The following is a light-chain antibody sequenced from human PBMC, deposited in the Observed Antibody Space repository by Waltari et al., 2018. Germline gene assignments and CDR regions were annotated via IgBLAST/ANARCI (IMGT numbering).Light chain of an antibody. V-gene: IGLV2-14*02. CDR1: SSDVGSYNS. J-gene: IGLJ1*01. Sequence: QSALTQPASVSGSPGQSITLSCTGTSSDVGSYNSVSWYQQHPGKGPKLLVFEVSKRPSGVSNGVSESKAGNTASLTISGLQTEDEADYYCSSYTGRVYVFGTGTKVTVL. CDR2: EVS. CDR3: SSYTGRVYV.